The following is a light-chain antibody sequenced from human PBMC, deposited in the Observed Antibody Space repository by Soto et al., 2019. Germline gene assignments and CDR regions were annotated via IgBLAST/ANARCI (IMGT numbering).Light chain of an antibody. CDR2: DAT. CDR1: QSISSY. CDR3: QQYDSLPPT. Sequence: DIQMTQSPSSLSASVGDRVTITCRASQSISSYLNWYQQKPGKAPKLLIFDATNLETGVPSRFSGGGSRTHFSFTIGSLQPEDFATYYCQQYDSLPPTSGQGRLLEIK. V-gene: IGKV1-33*01. J-gene: IGKJ5*01.